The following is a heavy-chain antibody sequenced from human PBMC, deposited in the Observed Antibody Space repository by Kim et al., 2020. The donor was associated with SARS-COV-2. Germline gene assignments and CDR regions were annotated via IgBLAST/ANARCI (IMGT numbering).Heavy chain of an antibody. CDR3: ARGGLRH. Sequence: HRGSTNSNPSLTSRVTISVDTSKNQFSLKLSSVTAADTAVYYCARGGLRHWGQGTLVTVSS. J-gene: IGHJ4*02. V-gene: IGHV4-34*01. CDR2: HRGST. D-gene: IGHD3-16*01.